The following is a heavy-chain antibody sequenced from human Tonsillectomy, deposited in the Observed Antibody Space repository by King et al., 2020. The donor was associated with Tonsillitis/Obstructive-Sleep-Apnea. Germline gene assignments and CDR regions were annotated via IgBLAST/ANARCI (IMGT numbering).Heavy chain of an antibody. V-gene: IGHV3-53*01. J-gene: IGHJ6*02. Sequence: DVQLVESGGGLIQPGGSLRLSCAASGFTVNSNYMSWVRQAPGKGLEWVSLIYSGDTTYYADSVKGRFTISRDNSKNTLYLQMNNLRAEDTAVYYCARISPDYYYVMDVWGQGTTVTVSS. CDR1: GFTVNSNY. CDR3: ARISPDYYYVMDV. CDR2: IYSGDTT.